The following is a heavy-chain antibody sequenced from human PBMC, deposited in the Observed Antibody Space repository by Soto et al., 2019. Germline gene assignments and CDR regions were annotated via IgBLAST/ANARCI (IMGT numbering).Heavy chain of an antibody. D-gene: IGHD6-19*01. CDR1: GFTVSSNY. Sequence: ESGGGLIQPGGSLRLSCAASGFTVSSNYMSWVRQAPGKGLEWVSVIYSGGSTYYADSVKGRFTISRDNSKNTLYLQLNSLRAEDTAVYYCARSKRYSSGWYYFDYWGQGTLVTVSS. CDR3: ARSKRYSSGWYYFDY. CDR2: IYSGGST. V-gene: IGHV3-53*01. J-gene: IGHJ4*02.